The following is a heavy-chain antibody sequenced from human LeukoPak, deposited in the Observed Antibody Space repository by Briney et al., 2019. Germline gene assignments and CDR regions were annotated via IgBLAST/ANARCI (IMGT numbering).Heavy chain of an antibody. CDR1: GGSISSSSYS. CDR3: ASLCSGGSCYQTGFDY. Sequence: SETLSLTCTVSGGSISSSSYSWGWIRQPPGKGLEWIGSIYYSGSTYYNPSLKSRVTISVDTFKNQFSLKLSSVTAADTAVYYCASLCSGGSCYQTGFDYWGQGTLVTVSS. J-gene: IGHJ4*02. D-gene: IGHD2-15*01. CDR2: IYYSGST. V-gene: IGHV4-39*01.